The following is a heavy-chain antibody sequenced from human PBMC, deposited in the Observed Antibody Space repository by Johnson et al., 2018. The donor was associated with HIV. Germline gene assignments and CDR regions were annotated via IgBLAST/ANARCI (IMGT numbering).Heavy chain of an antibody. CDR3: AREFGDLRAFDI. V-gene: IGHV3-30-3*01. CDR2: LSYDGSNK. Sequence: QVLLVESGGGVVRPGRALRLSCAASGFTFSNSAMHWVRQAPGKGLEWVAVLSYDGSNKFYADSVKGRFTISRDNSKNTLYLQMNSLRTEDTAVYYCAREFGDLRAFDIWGQGTMVTVSS. CDR1: GFTFSNSA. D-gene: IGHD3-16*01. J-gene: IGHJ3*02.